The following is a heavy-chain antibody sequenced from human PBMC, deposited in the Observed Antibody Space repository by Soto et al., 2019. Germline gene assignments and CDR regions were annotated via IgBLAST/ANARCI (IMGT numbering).Heavy chain of an antibody. CDR1: GYTFTSYG. D-gene: IGHD3-16*01. CDR3: AIDTGVSGELYS. CDR2: ISAYNGNT. J-gene: IGHJ4*02. V-gene: IGHV1-18*01. Sequence: QVQLVQSGAEVTKPGASVKVSCKASGYTFTSYGISWVRQAPGQGLEWMGWISAYNGNTNYAQKLQGRVTMTTDTSPPTAYRERRSLRSDDTGVYFCAIDTGVSGELYSWGLGTLVTVSS.